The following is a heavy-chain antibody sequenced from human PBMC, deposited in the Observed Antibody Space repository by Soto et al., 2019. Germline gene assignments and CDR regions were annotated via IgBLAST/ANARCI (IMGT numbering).Heavy chain of an antibody. CDR2: ISYHGTNK. D-gene: IGHD6-19*01. J-gene: IGHJ4*02. CDR1: GFTFSSYA. CDR3: AREGPVADTGAFDS. Sequence: GGSLRLSCAASGFTFSSYAMLWVRQAPGRGLEWVALISYHGTNKYYADSVKGRFTISRDDSKNTLHLEMSSLRGEDTAVYYCAREGPVADTGAFDSWGQGT. V-gene: IGHV3-30-3*01.